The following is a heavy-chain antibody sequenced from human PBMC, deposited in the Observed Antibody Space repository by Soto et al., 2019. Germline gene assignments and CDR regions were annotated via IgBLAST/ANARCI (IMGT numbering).Heavy chain of an antibody. D-gene: IGHD3-3*01. V-gene: IGHV1-18*01. CDR1: GYTFTSYG. CDR2: ISAYNGNT. CDR3: ARAITRFLEWLSTSDFDY. Sequence: ASVKVSCKASGYTFTSYGISWVRQAPGQGLEWMGWISAYNGNTNYAQKLQGRVTMTTDTSTSTAYMELRSLRSDDTAVYYCARAITRFLEWLSTSDFDYWGQGTLVTVSS. J-gene: IGHJ4*02.